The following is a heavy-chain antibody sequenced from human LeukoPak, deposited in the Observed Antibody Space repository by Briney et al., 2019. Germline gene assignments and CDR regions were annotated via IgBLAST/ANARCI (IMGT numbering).Heavy chain of an antibody. CDR2: ISSSSSYI. J-gene: IGHJ6*03. D-gene: IGHD1-26*01. CDR1: GFTFSSYS. V-gene: IGHV3-21*01. CDR3: ARAYSERYGLGYYYMDV. Sequence: GGSLRLSCAASGFTFSSYSMNWVRQAPGKGLEWVSSISSSSSYIYYADSVKGRFTISRDNAKKSLYLQMNSLRVEDTAVYYCARAYSERYGLGYYYMDVWGKGTTVSVSS.